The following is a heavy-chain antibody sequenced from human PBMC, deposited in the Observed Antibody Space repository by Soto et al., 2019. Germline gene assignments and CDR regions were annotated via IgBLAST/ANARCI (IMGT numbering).Heavy chain of an antibody. D-gene: IGHD3-10*01. Sequence: EVQLVESGGGLVQPGGSLRLSCAASGFTLSNYDMHWVRQGTGKGLEWVSVIGTAGDTYYPGSVKGRFTISRENAKNSLYLPMNSLRAGDTAVYYCARSRGADFDYWGQGTLVTVAS. J-gene: IGHJ4*02. CDR1: GFTLSNYD. V-gene: IGHV3-13*04. CDR2: IGTAGDT. CDR3: ARSRGADFDY.